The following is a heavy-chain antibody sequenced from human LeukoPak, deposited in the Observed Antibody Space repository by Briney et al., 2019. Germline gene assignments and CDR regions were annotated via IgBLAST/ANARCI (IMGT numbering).Heavy chain of an antibody. D-gene: IGHD1-14*01. CDR2: IYHSGST. CDR1: GGSISRSGYY. J-gene: IGHJ3*02. CDR3: AREKSASRGQTGGAFDI. V-gene: IGHV4-39*07. Sequence: SETLSLTCTVSGGSISRSGYYWGWFRQPPGKGLEWIGSIYHSGSTYYNPSLRSRVTISVDRSKNQFSLKLSSMTAADTAVYYCAREKSASRGQTGGAFDIWGQGTMVTVSS.